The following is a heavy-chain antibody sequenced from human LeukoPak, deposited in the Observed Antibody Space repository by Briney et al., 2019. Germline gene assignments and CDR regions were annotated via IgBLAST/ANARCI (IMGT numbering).Heavy chain of an antibody. CDR2: ISYGGSNK. Sequence: PGRSLRLSCAASGFTFSNHVMHWVRQAPGKGLEWVAVISYGGSNKYYADSVKGRFTISRDNSKNTLYLQMNSLRAEDTAVYYCAKDEPGGVVMNRYFDYWGQGTLVTVSS. CDR1: GFTFSNHV. J-gene: IGHJ4*02. V-gene: IGHV3-30*18. D-gene: IGHD3-3*01. CDR3: AKDEPGGVVMNRYFDY.